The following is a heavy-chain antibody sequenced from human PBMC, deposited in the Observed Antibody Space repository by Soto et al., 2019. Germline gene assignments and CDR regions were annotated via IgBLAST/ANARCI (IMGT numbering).Heavy chain of an antibody. CDR1: GFTLSDYG. CDR3: ARDPGRDRPSDD. D-gene: IGHD3-22*01. CDR2: IWHDGGAK. V-gene: IGHV3-33*01. Sequence: QVQLVESGGGVVQLGRSLRLSCTASGFTLSDYGMHWVRQAPGKGLEWVAVIWHDGGAKYYAESVTGRITISRDNSKNTVHLQIDSLGAEDTALYYCARDPGRDRPSDDWGQGTLVTVSS. J-gene: IGHJ4*02.